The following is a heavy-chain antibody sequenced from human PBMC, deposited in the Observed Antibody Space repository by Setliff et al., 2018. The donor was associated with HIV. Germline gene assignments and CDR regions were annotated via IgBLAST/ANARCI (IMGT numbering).Heavy chain of an antibody. V-gene: IGHV1-18*01. D-gene: IGHD3-22*01. CDR1: GYTFTRYG. CDR2: ISAYNGNT. CDR3: ATTKGLSSGYDY. Sequence: ASVKVSCKASGYTFTRYGISWVRQAPGQGLEWMGWISAYNGNTNYAQKLQGRVTMTTDTSTSTAYMELSSLRSEDTAVYYCATTKGLSSGYDYWGQGTLVTVSS. J-gene: IGHJ4*02.